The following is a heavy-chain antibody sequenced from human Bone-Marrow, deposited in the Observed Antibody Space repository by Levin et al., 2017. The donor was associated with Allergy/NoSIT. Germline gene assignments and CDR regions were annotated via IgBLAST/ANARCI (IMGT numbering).Heavy chain of an antibody. Sequence: SETLSLTCTVSGDSISTSSQYWGWIRQPPGTGLEWIGTVYNGGSTYYNPSLKSRLTISVDKSKHQFSLKLKSVTAADTAMYWWAGVVPYSSSWYDGFDIWGQGKMVTVSS. J-gene: IGHJ3*02. CDR3: AGVVPYSSSWYDGFDI. D-gene: IGHD6-13*01. CDR2: VYNGGST. CDR1: GDSISTSSQY. V-gene: IGHV4-39*07.